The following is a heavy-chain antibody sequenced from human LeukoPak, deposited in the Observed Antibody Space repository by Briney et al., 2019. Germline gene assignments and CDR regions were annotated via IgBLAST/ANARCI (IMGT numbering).Heavy chain of an antibody. J-gene: IGHJ5*02. CDR3: ARVGNYPGSITMVRGVILSWFDP. V-gene: IGHV1-2*02. CDR2: INPNSGGT. Sequence: ASVKVSCKASGYTFTGYYMHWVRQAPGQGLEWMGWINPNSGGTNYAQKLQGRVTMTTDTSTSTAYMELRSLRSDDTAVYYCARVGNYPGSITMVRGVILSWFDPWGQGTLVTVSS. CDR1: GYTFTGYY. D-gene: IGHD3-10*01.